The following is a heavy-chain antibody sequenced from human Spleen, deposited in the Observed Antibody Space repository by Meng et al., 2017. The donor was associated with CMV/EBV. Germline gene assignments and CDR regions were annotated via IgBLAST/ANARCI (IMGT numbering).Heavy chain of an antibody. CDR2: INHSGST. D-gene: IGHD3-10*01. J-gene: IGHJ5*02. CDR3: ARGREVASRYYYVSGPGA. CDR1: GGSFSGYY. V-gene: IGHV4-34*01. Sequence: GSLRLSCAVYGGSFSGYYWSWIRQPPGKGLEWIGEINHSGSTNYNPSLKSRVTISVDTSKNQFSLKLSSVTAADTAVYYCARGREVASRYYYVSGPGAWGQGTLVTVSS.